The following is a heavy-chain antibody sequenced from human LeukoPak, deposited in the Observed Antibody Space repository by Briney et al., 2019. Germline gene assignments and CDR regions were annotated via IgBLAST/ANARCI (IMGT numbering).Heavy chain of an antibody. CDR1: GGSISSSSYY. CDR2: IYTSGST. V-gene: IGHV4-61*02. CDR3: ARDKYSSSSQSFIYYYYYMDV. Sequence: SETLSLTCTVSGGSISSSSYYWSWIRQPAGKGLEWIGRIYTSGSTNYNPSLKSRVTISVDTSKNQFSLKLSSVTAADTAVYYCARDKYSSSSQSFIYYYYYMDVWGKGTTVTVSS. D-gene: IGHD6-6*01. J-gene: IGHJ6*03.